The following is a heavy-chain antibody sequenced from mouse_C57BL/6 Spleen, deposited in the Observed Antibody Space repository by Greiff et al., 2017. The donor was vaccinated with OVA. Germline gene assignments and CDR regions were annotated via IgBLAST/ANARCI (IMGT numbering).Heavy chain of an antibody. J-gene: IGHJ2*01. CDR3: ARENYGNSIFDY. V-gene: IGHV1-22*01. CDR2: INPNTGGT. Sequence: VQLQQSGPELVKPGASVKLSCTASGYTFTDYDMHWVQQSPGKSLEWIGYINPNTGGTSYNQKFKGKATLTVNKSSSTAYMELRRLTSENAAVYYGARENYGNSIFDYWGQGTTLTVSS. CDR1: GYTFTDYD. D-gene: IGHD2-1*01.